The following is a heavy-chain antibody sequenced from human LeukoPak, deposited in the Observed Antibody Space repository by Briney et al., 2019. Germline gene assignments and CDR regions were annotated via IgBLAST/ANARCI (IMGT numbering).Heavy chain of an antibody. CDR2: ISYDGTTK. J-gene: IGHJ4*02. V-gene: IGHV3-30*19. CDR1: GFTFSNYG. D-gene: IGHD3-22*01. CDR3: ASPYYYDGSSYYHFFDH. Sequence: GGSLRLSCAASGFTFSNYGMHWVRQAPGKGLEGVTVISYDGTTKYYADSVKGRFTISRDNSRNTLYLQMNNLRTEDTAVYYCASPYYYDGSSYYHFFDHWGQGTLVTVSS.